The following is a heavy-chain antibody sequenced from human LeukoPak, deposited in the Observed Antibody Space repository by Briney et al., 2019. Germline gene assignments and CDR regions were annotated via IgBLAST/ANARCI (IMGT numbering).Heavy chain of an antibody. D-gene: IGHD3-22*01. CDR3: ATDGGSTGYYGRSDY. CDR2: IKSKADAGTT. V-gene: IGHV3-15*01. J-gene: IGHJ4*02. Sequence: PGGSLRLSCAASGFTFYNAWMAWVRQAPGKGLEWVGRIKSKADAGTTDYAAPVKGRFTISRDDSKNTLYLQMNSLKTEDTAVYYCATDGGSTGYYGRSDYWGQGTLVTVSS. CDR1: GFTFYNAW.